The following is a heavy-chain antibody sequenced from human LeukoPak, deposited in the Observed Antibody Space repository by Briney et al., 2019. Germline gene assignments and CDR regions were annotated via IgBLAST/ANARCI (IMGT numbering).Heavy chain of an antibody. D-gene: IGHD2-15*01. V-gene: IGHV3-23*01. CDR1: GFTFNSYA. J-gene: IGHJ4*02. CDR3: AKDLGRYRNNYFDY. CDR2: IRGSDGRP. Sequence: GGPVRLSCGASGFTFNSYAMSWVPQAPEKGLEWFATIRGSDGRPYYAHSEKGQFAISSDDSKITRDVQMNSLRAEDTAVDYCAKDLGRYRNNYFDYWGQGTLVTVSS.